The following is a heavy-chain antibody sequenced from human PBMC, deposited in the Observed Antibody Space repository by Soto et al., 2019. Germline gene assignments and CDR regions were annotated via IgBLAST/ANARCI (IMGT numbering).Heavy chain of an antibody. CDR2: IYYSGST. CDR3: ATSNWFDP. Sequence: QLQLQESGPGLVKPSETLSLTCTVSGGSISSRGYYWGWIRQPPGKGLEWIGTIYYSGSTYYNPSLKSRVTMSVDTSKNQFSLKLSSVTAADTAVYYCATSNWFDPWGQGNLVTVSS. V-gene: IGHV4-39*01. CDR1: GGSISSRGYY. J-gene: IGHJ5*02.